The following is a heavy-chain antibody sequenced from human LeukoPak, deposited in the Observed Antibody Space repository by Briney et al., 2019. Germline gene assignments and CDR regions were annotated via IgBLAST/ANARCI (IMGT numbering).Heavy chain of an antibody. J-gene: IGHJ2*01. CDR3: AKNLLGSAAYSWYFDL. CDR1: GFTFSSYG. V-gene: IGHV3-23*01. D-gene: IGHD2-15*01. CDR2: ITVSGDGS. Sequence: GGSLRLSCAASGFTFSSYGMSWVRRAPGKGLEWVSSITVSGDGSTYVDSVKGRFTISRDNSKNTLYLQLNSLRAEDTAVYYCAKNLLGSAAYSWYFDLWGRGALVTVSS.